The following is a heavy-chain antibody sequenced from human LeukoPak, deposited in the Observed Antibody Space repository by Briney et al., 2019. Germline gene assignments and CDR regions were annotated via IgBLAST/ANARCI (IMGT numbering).Heavy chain of an antibody. CDR1: GFTFNTYS. Sequence: GGSLRLSCAASGFTFNTYSMSWVRQAPGKGLEWISIISRTSESVFYADSVKGRFTISRDNAKNSLYLQMNSLRAEDTAVYYCTRGYFDVDYWGQGTLVTVSS. D-gene: IGHD3-9*01. CDR3: TRGYFDVDY. J-gene: IGHJ4*02. CDR2: ISRTSESV. V-gene: IGHV3-21*01.